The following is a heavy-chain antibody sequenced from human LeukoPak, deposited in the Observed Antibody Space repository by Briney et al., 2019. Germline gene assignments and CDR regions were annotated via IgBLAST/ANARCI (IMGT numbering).Heavy chain of an antibody. CDR3: ASDSYSPEYFQH. CDR1: GFTVSSNY. V-gene: IGHV3-53*01. Sequence: GGSLRLSCAASGFTVSSNYMTWVRQAPGQGLEWVSVIYFGGTTYYADSVKGRFTISRDNSKNTLFLQMNSLRAGDTAVYYCASDSYSPEYFQHWGQGTLVTVSS. CDR2: IYFGGTT. J-gene: IGHJ1*01. D-gene: IGHD2-15*01.